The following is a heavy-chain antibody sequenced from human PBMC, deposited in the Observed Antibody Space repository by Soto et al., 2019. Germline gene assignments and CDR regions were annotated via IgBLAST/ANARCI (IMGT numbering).Heavy chain of an antibody. Sequence: SVKVPCKASRFTCRSTAVLWMLPARGRRLEWIGRIVVVTGSTLYAQIIQVRSAITSDMSTNSAYMELSGLIPEDTAIYYCSADFHRDDFWSSYPDYFYSMDVWGQGTTVTVSS. CDR2: IVVVTGST. CDR1: RFTCRSTA. J-gene: IGHJ6*02. CDR3: SADFHRDDFWSSYPDYFYSMDV. D-gene: IGHD3-3*01. V-gene: IGHV1-58*01.